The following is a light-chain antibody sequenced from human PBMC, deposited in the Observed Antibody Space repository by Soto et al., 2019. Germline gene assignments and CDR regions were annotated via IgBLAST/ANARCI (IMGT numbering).Light chain of an antibody. Sequence: DIQMTQSPSTLSASLGDRVTITCRASQSISDWLAWYQQHPGKAPKLLIYRASRLEHGVPSRFSGSGSGTEFTLTIRSLQPDDFATYYCQQYNRPWTFGQGTKVEIK. CDR2: RAS. CDR1: QSISDW. CDR3: QQYNRPWT. V-gene: IGKV1-5*03. J-gene: IGKJ1*01.